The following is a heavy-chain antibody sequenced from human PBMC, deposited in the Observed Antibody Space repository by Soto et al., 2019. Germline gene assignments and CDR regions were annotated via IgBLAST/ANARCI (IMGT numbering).Heavy chain of an antibody. CDR1: GVSISSSAHY. V-gene: IGHV4-61*05. CDR3: ARHGSGQQWLAWLLGPEGNWFDP. D-gene: IGHD6-19*01. Sequence: SETLSLTCTVSGVSISSSAHYWGWIRQPPGKGLEWIGYIYYSGSTNYNPSLKSRVTISVDTSKNQFSLKLSSVTAADTAVYYCARHGSGQQWLAWLLGPEGNWFDPWGQGTLVTVSS. CDR2: IYYSGST. J-gene: IGHJ5*02.